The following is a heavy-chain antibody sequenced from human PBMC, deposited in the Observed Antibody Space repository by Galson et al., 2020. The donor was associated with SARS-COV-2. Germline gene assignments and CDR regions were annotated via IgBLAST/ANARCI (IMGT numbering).Heavy chain of an antibody. CDR3: AGGSYYYDSSGYFWNDAFDI. D-gene: IGHD3-22*01. Sequence: ASVKVPCKASGYTLTSYDINWVRQATGQGLEWMGWMNPNSGNTGYAQKFQGRVTMTRNTSISTAYMELSSLRSEDTAVYYCAGGSYYYDSSGYFWNDAFDIWGQGTMVTVSS. V-gene: IGHV1-8*01. CDR2: MNPNSGNT. J-gene: IGHJ3*02. CDR1: GYTLTSYD.